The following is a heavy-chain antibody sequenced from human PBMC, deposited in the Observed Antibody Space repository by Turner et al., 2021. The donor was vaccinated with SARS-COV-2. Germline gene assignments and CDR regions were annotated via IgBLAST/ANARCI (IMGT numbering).Heavy chain of an antibody. CDR1: GFTFSNYW. V-gene: IGHV3-21*01. CDR3: ARGTYYYDSSVYSGTNWFDP. J-gene: IGHJ5*02. D-gene: IGHD3-22*01. CDR2: ISSSSSYI. Sequence: EVQLVESGGGLVQPGGSLRLSCAGSGFTFSNYWMHWVRQAPGKGLVWVSSISSSSSYIYYADSVKGRFTISRDNAKNSLYLQMNSLRAEDTAVYYCARGTYYYDSSVYSGTNWFDPWGQGTLVTVSS.